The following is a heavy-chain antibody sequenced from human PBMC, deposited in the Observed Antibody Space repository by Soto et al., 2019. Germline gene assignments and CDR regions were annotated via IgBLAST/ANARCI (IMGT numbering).Heavy chain of an antibody. J-gene: IGHJ4*02. CDR1: GGSFSGYY. CDR2: INHSGST. V-gene: IGHV4-34*01. Sequence: QVQLQQWGAGLLKPSETLSLTCAVYGGSFSGYYWSWIRQPPGKGLEWIGEINHSGSTNYNPSLKGRVTISVDTSKNQVSRKLSSVTAADTAVYYCAREGHCSSTGCPGDYWGQGTLGTVSS. CDR3: AREGHCSSTGCPGDY. D-gene: IGHD2-2*01.